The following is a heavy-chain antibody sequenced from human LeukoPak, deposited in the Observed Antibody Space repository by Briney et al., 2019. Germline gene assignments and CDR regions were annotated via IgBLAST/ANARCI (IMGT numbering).Heavy chain of an antibody. V-gene: IGHV3-33*01. D-gene: IGHD3-22*01. CDR3: ARQIAYYYDSSGYYTTDY. CDR1: GFTFSSYG. Sequence: GRSLRLSCAASGFTFSSYGMHWVRQAPGKGLEWVAIIYYDGSDKYYADSVKGRFTISRDNSKDTLYLQMNSLRAEDTAVYYCARQIAYYYDSSGYYTTDYWGQGTRVTVSS. J-gene: IGHJ4*02. CDR2: IYYDGSDK.